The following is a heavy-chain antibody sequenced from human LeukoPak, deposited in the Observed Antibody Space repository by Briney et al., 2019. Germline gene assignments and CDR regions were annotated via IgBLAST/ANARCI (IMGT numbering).Heavy chain of an antibody. CDR1: GYIFTEYY. CDR2: INPNSGGT. CDR3: ARVVVPGALDN. D-gene: IGHD2-2*01. Sequence: GASVKVSCKASGYIFTEYYMHWVRQAPGQGLEWVGWINPNSGGTIFAQKFQGRVTMTRDTSINTAYLELTRLRSDDTAVYYCARVVVPGALDNWGQGTLVTVSS. J-gene: IGHJ4*02. V-gene: IGHV1-2*02.